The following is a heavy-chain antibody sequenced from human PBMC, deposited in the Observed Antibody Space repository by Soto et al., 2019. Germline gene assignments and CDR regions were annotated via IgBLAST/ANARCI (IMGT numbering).Heavy chain of an antibody. CDR3: AKDIVVVPAAINYYYYYGMDV. CDR2: ISYDGSNK. CDR1: VFTLSSYG. V-gene: IGHV3-30*18. Sequence: GALRLSCAASVFTLSSYGMHWVRQAPGKGLEWVAVISYDGSNKYYADSVKGRFTISRDNSKNTLYLQMNSLRAEDTAVYYCAKDIVVVPAAINYYYYYGMDVWGQGTTVTVSS. D-gene: IGHD2-2*01. J-gene: IGHJ6*02.